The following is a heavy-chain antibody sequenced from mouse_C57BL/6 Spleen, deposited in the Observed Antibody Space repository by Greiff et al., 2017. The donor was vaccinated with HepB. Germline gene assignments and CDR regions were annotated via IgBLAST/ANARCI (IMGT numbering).Heavy chain of an antibody. J-gene: IGHJ2*01. CDR3: ARRGITTVVATDFDY. CDR2: ISSGGSYT. V-gene: IGHV5-6*02. D-gene: IGHD1-1*01. CDR1: GFTFSSYG. Sequence: DVMLVESGGDLVKPGGSLKLSCAASGFTFSSYGMSWVRQTPDKRLEWVATISSGGSYTYYPDSVKGRFTISRDNAKNTLYLQMSSLKSEDTAMYYCARRGITTVVATDFDYWGQGTTLTVSS.